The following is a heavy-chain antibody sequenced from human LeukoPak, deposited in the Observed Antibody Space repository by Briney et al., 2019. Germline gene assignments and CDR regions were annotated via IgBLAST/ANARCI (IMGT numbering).Heavy chain of an antibody. CDR1: GYTLTELS. J-gene: IGHJ5*02. CDR3: ATGRDILTGHYPNWFDP. D-gene: IGHD3-9*01. V-gene: IGHV1-24*01. Sequence: ASVKVSCKVSGYTLTELSMHWVRQAPGKGLEWMGGFDPEDGETIYAQKFQGRVTMTEDTSTDTAYMELSSLRSEDTAVYYCATGRDILTGHYPNWFDPWGQGTLVTVSS. CDR2: FDPEDGET.